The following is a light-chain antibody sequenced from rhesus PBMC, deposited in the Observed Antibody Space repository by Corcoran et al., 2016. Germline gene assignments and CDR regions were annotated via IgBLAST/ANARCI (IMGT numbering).Light chain of an antibody. Sequence: QVILTQSPATLSLSPGERATLSCRASQSVSSYLAWYQQKPGQAPRLLINGASSRATGIPDRFSGSGSGTDFTPPISSLEPEYVGVYHCYQHSSGYSFGQGTKVEIK. CDR3: YQHSSGYS. CDR1: QSVSSY. V-gene: IGKV3-10*01. CDR2: GAS. J-gene: IGKJ2*01.